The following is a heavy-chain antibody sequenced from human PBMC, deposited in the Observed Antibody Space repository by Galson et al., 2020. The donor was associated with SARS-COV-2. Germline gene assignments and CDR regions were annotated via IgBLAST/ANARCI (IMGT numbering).Heavy chain of an antibody. V-gene: IGHV1-2*02. CDR3: SRDPPYYYDSSGYYVNWYFDL. D-gene: IGHD3-22*01. Sequence: ASVKVSCKASGYTFNGYYMHWVRQAPGQGLEWMGWINPNSGGTNYAQKFQGRVTMTRDTSISTAYMELSRLRSDDTAVYYCSRDPPYYYDSSGYYVNWYFDLWGRGTLVTVSS. J-gene: IGHJ2*01. CDR2: INPNSGGT. CDR1: GYTFNGYY.